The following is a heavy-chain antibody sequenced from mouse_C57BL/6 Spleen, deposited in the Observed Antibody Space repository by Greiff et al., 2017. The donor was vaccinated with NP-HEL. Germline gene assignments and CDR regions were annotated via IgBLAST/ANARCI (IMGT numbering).Heavy chain of an antibody. CDR1: GYAFSSSW. V-gene: IGHV1-82*01. D-gene: IGHD1-1*01. CDR3: ARHGRDFDV. CDR2: IYPGDGDT. Sequence: QVQLQQSGPELVKPGASVKISCKASGYAFSSSWMNWVKQRPGKGLEWIGRIYPGDGDTNYNGKFKGKATLTADKSSSPAYMQLSSLTSEDSAVYFCARHGRDFDVWGTGTTVTVSS. J-gene: IGHJ1*03.